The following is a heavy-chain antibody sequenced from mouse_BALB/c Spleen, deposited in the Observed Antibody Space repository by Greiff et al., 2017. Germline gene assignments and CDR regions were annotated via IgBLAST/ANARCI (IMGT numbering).Heavy chain of an antibody. D-gene: IGHD1-1*01. V-gene: IGHV5-6-5*01. CDR3: ARAIYYYGFDY. J-gene: IGHJ2*01. Sequence: EVQGVESGGGLVKPGGSLKLSCAASGFTFSSYAMSWVRQTPEKRLEWVASISSGGSTYYPDSVKGRFTISRDNARNILYLQMSSLRSEDTAMYYCARAIYYYGFDYWGQGTTLTVSS. CDR2: ISSGGST. CDR1: GFTFSSYA.